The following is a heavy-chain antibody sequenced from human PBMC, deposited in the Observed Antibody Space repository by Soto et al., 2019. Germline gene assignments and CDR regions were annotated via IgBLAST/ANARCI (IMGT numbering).Heavy chain of an antibody. Sequence: GGSLRLSCAASGFTFSNAWMNWVRQAPGKGLEWVGRIKSKTDGGTTDYAAPVKGRFTISRDDSKNTLYLQMNSLKTEDTAVYYCTTELVPNYDYVWGSYRFPYFDYWGQGTLVTVSS. J-gene: IGHJ4*02. CDR3: TTELVPNYDYVWGSYRFPYFDY. CDR1: GFTFSNAW. V-gene: IGHV3-15*07. CDR2: IKSKTDGGTT. D-gene: IGHD3-16*02.